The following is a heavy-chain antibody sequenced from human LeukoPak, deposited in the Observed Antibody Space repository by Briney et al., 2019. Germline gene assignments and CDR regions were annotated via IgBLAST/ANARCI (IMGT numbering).Heavy chain of an antibody. J-gene: IGHJ5*02. V-gene: IGHV1-2*02. D-gene: IGHD6-19*01. Sequence: ASVKVSCKASGYTFTGYYMHWVRQAPGQGLEWMGWIHPYSGGTSYAQKFQGRVTMTRDTSISKAYMDLSRLRFDDTAVYYCARVRGSSGWYWFDPWGQGTLVTVSS. CDR2: IHPYSGGT. CDR3: ARVRGSSGWYWFDP. CDR1: GYTFTGYY.